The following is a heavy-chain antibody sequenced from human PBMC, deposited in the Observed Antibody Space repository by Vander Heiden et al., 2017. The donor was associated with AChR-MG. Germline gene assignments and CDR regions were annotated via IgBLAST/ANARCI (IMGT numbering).Heavy chain of an antibody. CDR1: GDSISSSY. V-gene: IGHV4-59*01. J-gene: IGHJ6*02. Sequence: QVQLQESGPGLVKPSETLSLTCTVSGDSISSSYWSWIRQPPGKGLEWIGYIYYSGSTNYNPSLKSRVTISVDTSKNQFSLKLSSVTAADTAVYYCARLLYSSSWQHYYYYGMDVWGQGTTVTVSS. D-gene: IGHD6-13*01. CDR2: IYYSGST. CDR3: ARLLYSSSWQHYYYYGMDV.